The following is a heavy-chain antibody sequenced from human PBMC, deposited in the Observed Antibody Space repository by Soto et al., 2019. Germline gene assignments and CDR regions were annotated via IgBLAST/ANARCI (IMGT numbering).Heavy chain of an antibody. Sequence: HPGGSLRLSCAASGFTVSSNYMSWVRQAPGKGLEWVSVIYSGGSTYYADSVKGRFTISRDNSKNTLYLQMNSLRAEDTAVYYCARKAREGHDPNYYYGMDVWGQGTTVTVSS. D-gene: IGHD1-1*01. CDR2: IYSGGST. CDR3: ARKAREGHDPNYYYGMDV. CDR1: GFTVSSNY. V-gene: IGHV3-53*01. J-gene: IGHJ6*02.